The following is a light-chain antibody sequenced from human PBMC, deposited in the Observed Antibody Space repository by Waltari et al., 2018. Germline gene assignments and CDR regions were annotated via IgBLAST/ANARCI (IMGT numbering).Light chain of an antibody. J-gene: IGKJ4*01. CDR3: QQFDTPLS. V-gene: IGKV1-33*01. CDR1: QDIRNY. Sequence: DIQMTQSPPSLSASVRDRVTRTCQASQDIRNYLNWYQQKAGKDPKLLIYDASKLETGVPSRFSGSGSGTDFTFTISSLQPEDIATYYCQQFDTPLSFGGGTKVEIK. CDR2: DAS.